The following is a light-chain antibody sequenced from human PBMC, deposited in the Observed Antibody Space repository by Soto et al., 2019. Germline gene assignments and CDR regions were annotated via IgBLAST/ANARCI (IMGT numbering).Light chain of an antibody. CDR3: QSYDSSLSVWL. Sequence: QSVLTQPPSVSGAPGQRVTISCTGSSSNIGAGYDVHWYQQLPETAPKLLIYGNSNRPSGVPDRFSGSKSGTSASLAITGLQPEDEADYYCQSYDSSLSVWLFGGGTKLTVL. J-gene: IGLJ3*02. V-gene: IGLV1-40*01. CDR2: GNS. CDR1: SSNIGAGYD.